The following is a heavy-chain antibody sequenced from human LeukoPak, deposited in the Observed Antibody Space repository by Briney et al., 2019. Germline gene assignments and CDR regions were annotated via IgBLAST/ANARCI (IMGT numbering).Heavy chain of an antibody. V-gene: IGHV3-30-3*01. J-gene: IGHJ4*02. D-gene: IGHD1-26*01. CDR1: GFTFSSYA. Sequence: PGGSLRLSCAASGFTFSSYAMHWVRQAPGKGLEWVAVISYDGSNKYYADSVKGRFTISRDNSKNTLYLQMNSLRAEDTAVYYCARGGSYLSPLGYFDYWGQGTLVTVSS. CDR3: ARGGSYLSPLGYFDY. CDR2: ISYDGSNK.